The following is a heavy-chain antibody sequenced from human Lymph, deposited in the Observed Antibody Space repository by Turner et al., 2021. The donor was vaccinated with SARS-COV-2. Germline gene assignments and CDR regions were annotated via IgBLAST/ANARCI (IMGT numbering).Heavy chain of an antibody. J-gene: IGHJ4*02. Sequence: QVQLQESRPGLVNPSETLSLTCTVAGGVISSYYWSWTRPPPGKGLEWIGYIYYMGSTTSTPPLKSRVTITGDTSKKQFSLKLSSVTAADTAVYYCARGFDYWGQGTLVTVSS. CDR2: IYYMGST. CDR3: ARGFDY. CDR1: GGVISSYY. V-gene: IGHV4-59*01.